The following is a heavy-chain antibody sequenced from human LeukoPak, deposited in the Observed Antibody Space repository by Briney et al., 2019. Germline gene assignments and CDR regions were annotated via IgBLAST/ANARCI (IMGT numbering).Heavy chain of an antibody. Sequence: GGSLRLSCEASGFTFRIYWMSWVRQAPGKGLEWVANIKHDGSEKYYVDSVKGRFTISRDNAKNSLYLQMNGLRAEYTAVYYCARDYFYPMDVGGQGTTVTVSS. J-gene: IGHJ6*02. CDR3: ARDYFYPMDV. CDR2: IKHDGSEK. CDR1: GFTFRIYW. V-gene: IGHV3-7*04.